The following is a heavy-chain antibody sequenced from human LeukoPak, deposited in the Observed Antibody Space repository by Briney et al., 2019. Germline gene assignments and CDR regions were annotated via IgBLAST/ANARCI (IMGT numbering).Heavy chain of an antibody. CDR2: IYYSGST. CDR3: ARLDVIDY. V-gene: IGHV4-39*01. J-gene: IGHJ4*02. CDR1: GGSISSGSYY. Sequence: SQTLSLTCTVSGGSISSGSYYWGWIRQPPGKGLEWIGSIYYSGSTYYNPSLKSRVTISVDTSKNQFSLKLSSVTAADTAVYYCARLDVIDYWGQGTLVTVSS. D-gene: IGHD2-21*01.